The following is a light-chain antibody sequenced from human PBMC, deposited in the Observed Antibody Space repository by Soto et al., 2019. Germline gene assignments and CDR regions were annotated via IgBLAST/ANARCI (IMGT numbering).Light chain of an antibody. CDR3: QQLRT. Sequence: DIQMTQSPSSLSASVGDRVTITCQASQDISNYLNWYQQKPGKAPKLLIYDASNLETGVPSRFSGSGSGTDFTSTISSLQPEDIATYYCQQLRTFGQGTKVDIK. V-gene: IGKV1-33*01. CDR2: DAS. CDR1: QDISNY. J-gene: IGKJ1*01.